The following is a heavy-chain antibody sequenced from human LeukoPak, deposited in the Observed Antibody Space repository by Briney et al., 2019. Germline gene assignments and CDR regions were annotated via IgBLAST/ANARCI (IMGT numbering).Heavy chain of an antibody. CDR2: IVVGSGIT. D-gene: IGHD3-22*01. CDR1: GFTFTSSA. CDR3: AALTRYYYDSSGYYYSREYFQH. Sequence: SVKVSCKASGFTFTSSAMQWVRQARGQRLEWIGWIVVGSGITNYAQKFQQRVTITRDMSTSTAYMELSSLRSEDTAVYYCAALTRYYYDSSGYYYSREYFQHWGQGTLVTVSS. J-gene: IGHJ1*01. V-gene: IGHV1-58*02.